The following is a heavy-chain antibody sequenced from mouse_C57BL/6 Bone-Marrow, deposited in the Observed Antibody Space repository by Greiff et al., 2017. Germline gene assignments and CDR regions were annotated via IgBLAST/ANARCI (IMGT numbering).Heavy chain of an antibody. V-gene: IGHV10-1*01. Sequence: GGGLVQPKGSLKLSCAASGFSFNTYAMNWVRQAPGKGLEWVARIRSKSNNYATYYADSVKDRFTISRDDSESMLYLQMNNLKTEDTAMYYCVRQWGYYAWFAYWGQGTLVTVSA. CDR3: VRQWGYYAWFAY. J-gene: IGHJ3*01. CDR1: GFSFNTYA. CDR2: IRSKSNNYAT. D-gene: IGHD2-3*01.